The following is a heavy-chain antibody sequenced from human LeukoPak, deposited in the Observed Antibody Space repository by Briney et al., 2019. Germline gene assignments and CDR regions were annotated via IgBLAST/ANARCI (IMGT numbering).Heavy chain of an antibody. CDR1: GYTFTDYY. Sequence: ASVKVSCKASGYTFTDYYMHWVRQAPGQGLEWMGRINPNSGDTNYVQKFHGRVTMTRDTSISTAYMELSSLRSEDTAVYYCASSYGDDGAFDIWGQGTMVTVSS. J-gene: IGHJ3*02. D-gene: IGHD4-17*01. CDR3: ASSYGDDGAFDI. V-gene: IGHV1-2*06. CDR2: INPNSGDT.